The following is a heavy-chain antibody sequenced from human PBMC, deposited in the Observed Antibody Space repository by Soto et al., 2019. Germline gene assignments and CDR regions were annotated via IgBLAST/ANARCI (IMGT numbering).Heavy chain of an antibody. D-gene: IGHD6-13*01. Sequence: EVQLLESGGGLVQPGGSLRLSWAASGFTFSSYAMSWVRQAPGKGLEWVSAISGSGGSTYYADSVKGRFTISRDNSKNTLYLQMNRLRAEDTAVYYCAKSRQQLVRGGAFDLWGQGTMVTVSS. CDR3: AKSRQQLVRGGAFDL. J-gene: IGHJ3*01. V-gene: IGHV3-23*01. CDR1: GFTFSSYA. CDR2: ISGSGGST.